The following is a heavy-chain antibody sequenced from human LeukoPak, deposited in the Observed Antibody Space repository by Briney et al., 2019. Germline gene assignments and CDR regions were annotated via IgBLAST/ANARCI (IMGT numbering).Heavy chain of an antibody. J-gene: IGHJ4*02. CDR1: GGSFSGYY. V-gene: IGHV4-34*01. CDR2: INHSGST. CDR3: ARRDCSSTSCQHFDY. Sequence: SETLSLTCAVYGGSFSGYYWSWIRQPPGKGLEWIGEINHSGSTSYNPSLKSRVTISVDTSKNQFSLKLSSVTAADTAVYYCARRDCSSTSCQHFDYWGQGTLVTVSS. D-gene: IGHD2-2*01.